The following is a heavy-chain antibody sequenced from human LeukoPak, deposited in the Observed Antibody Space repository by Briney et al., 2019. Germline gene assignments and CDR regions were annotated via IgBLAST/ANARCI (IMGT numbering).Heavy chain of an antibody. CDR3: ARDLMWSRDGYNYDI. CDR1: GLTVSTNY. Sequence: PGGSLRLSCAASGLTVSTNYMSWVRQVPGKGLEWVSLIYSSGSTYYADSVKGRFTISRDNSKNTLYLQMNSLRAEDTAVYYCARDLMWSRDGYNYDIWGQGTLVTVSS. V-gene: IGHV3-66*01. CDR2: IYSSGST. J-gene: IGHJ4*02. D-gene: IGHD5-24*01.